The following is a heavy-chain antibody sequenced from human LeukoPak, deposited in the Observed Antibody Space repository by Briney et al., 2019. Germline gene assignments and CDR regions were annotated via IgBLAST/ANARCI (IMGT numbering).Heavy chain of an antibody. D-gene: IGHD1-1*01. V-gene: IGHV4-61*01. J-gene: IGHJ5*02. CDR1: GGSISSSSYY. Sequence: SETLSLTCTVSGGSISSSSYYWSWIRQPPGKGLEWIGYIYYSGSTNYNPSLKSRVTISVDTSKNQFSLKLSSVTAADTAVYYCARDRNDNWFDPWGQGTLVTVSS. CDR2: IYYSGST. CDR3: ARDRNDNWFDP.